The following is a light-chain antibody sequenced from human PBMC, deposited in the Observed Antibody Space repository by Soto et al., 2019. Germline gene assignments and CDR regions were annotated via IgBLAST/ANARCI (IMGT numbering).Light chain of an antibody. V-gene: IGKV3-20*01. CDR2: GVS. Sequence: PVRRATLSCRARQSVTGNYLAWYQQKPGQAPRLLIYGVSTRATGIPDRFSGSGSGTDFTLTISRLEPEDFAVYYCQRYGGFGQGTKVDIK. CDR3: QRYGG. CDR1: QSVTGNY. J-gene: IGKJ1*01.